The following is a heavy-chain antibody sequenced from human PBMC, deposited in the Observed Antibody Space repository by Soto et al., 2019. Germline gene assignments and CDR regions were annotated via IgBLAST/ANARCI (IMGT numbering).Heavy chain of an antibody. CDR1: VWTFSSYA. D-gene: IGHD6-13*01. V-gene: IGHV1-69*13. CDR2: IIPIFGTA. J-gene: IGHJ5*02. Sequence: SVKVSCKASVWTFSSYAISWVRQAPGQGLEWMGGIIPIFGTANYAQKFQGRVTITADESTSTAYMELSSLRSEDTAVYYCAREGNSSSWSQSGWFDPWGQGTLVTVSS. CDR3: AREGNSSSWSQSGWFDP.